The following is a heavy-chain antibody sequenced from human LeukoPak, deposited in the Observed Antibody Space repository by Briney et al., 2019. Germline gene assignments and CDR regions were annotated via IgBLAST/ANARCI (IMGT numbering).Heavy chain of an antibody. CDR1: GGSFSGYY. CDR2: INHSGST. Sequence: PETLSLTCAVYGGSFSGYYWSWIRQPPGKGLEWIGEINHSGSTNYNPSLKSRVTISVDKSKNQFSLKLSSVTAADTAVYYCARHGAIVGVFDAFDIWGQGTMVTVSS. J-gene: IGHJ3*02. CDR3: ARHGAIVGVFDAFDI. V-gene: IGHV4-34*01. D-gene: IGHD1-26*01.